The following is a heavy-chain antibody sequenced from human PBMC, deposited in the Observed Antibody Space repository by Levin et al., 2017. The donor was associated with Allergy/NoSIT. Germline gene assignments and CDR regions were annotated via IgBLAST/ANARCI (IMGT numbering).Heavy chain of an antibody. V-gene: IGHV3-33*01. CDR3: ARDNTPRVGTMEGNYFDY. J-gene: IGHJ4*02. Sequence: PGGSLRLSCAASGFTFSSYGMHWVRQAPGKGLEWVAVIWYDGSNKYYADSVKGRFTISRDNSKNTLYLQMNSLRAEDTAVYYCARDNTPRVGTMEGNYFDYWGQGTLVTVSS. CDR2: IWYDGSNK. D-gene: IGHD1-26*01. CDR1: GFTFSSYG.